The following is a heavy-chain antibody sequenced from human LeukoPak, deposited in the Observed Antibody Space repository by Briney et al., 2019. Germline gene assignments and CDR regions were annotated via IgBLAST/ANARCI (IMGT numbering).Heavy chain of an antibody. CDR1: GGSFSGYY. CDR3: ARVGYCSSTSCYNRRGWFDP. D-gene: IGHD2-2*02. V-gene: IGHV4-34*01. Sequence: PSETLSLTCAVYGGSFSGYYWSWIRQPPGKGLEWIGEINHSGSTNYNPPLKSRVTISVDTSKTQFSLKLSSVTAADTAVYYCARVGYCSSTSCYNRRGWFDPWGQGTLVTVSS. CDR2: INHSGST. J-gene: IGHJ5*02.